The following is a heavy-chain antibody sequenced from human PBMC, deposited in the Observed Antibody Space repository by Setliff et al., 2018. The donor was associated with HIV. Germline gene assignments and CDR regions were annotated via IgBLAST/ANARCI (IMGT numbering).Heavy chain of an antibody. CDR3: AKRRVCNTSCYIVDYMDV. D-gene: IGHD2-21*01. CDR1: GFTFSSYG. V-gene: IGHV3-30*02. J-gene: IGHJ6*03. Sequence: AGGSLRLSCAASGFTFSSYGMHWVRQAPGKGLEWVAFIRYDGSNKYYADSVKGRFTISRDNSKNTLYLQMNSLRAEDTAIYYCAKRRVCNTSCYIVDYMDVWGKGTTVTVSS. CDR2: IRYDGSNK.